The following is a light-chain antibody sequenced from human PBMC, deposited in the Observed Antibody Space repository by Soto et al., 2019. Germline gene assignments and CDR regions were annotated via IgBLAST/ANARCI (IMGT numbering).Light chain of an antibody. CDR1: RSDIGSYNY. Sequence: QSALTQPASVSGSPGQSITISCSGTRSDIGSYNYVAWYQQFPGKTPKVLIYGVSNRPSGVSSRFSGSKSGNTASLTISGLQAEDEADYYCISYPGSSTSYVFGSGTNVTVL. J-gene: IGLJ1*01. V-gene: IGLV2-14*01. CDR3: ISYPGSSTSYV. CDR2: GVS.